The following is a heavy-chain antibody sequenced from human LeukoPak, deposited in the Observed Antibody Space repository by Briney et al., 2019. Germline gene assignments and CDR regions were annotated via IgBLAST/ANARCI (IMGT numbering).Heavy chain of an antibody. V-gene: IGHV3-74*01. CDR1: GFTFSDTW. CDR3: AKDRPYYMDV. J-gene: IGHJ6*03. CDR2: IRSDGSDT. Sequence: GGSLRLSCAASGFTFSDTWMHWVRQAPGEGLVWVSRIRSDGSDTRYAESVKGRFTISRDNAKNTLYLQMNSLRAEDTAVYYCAKDRPYYMDVWGKGTTVTISS.